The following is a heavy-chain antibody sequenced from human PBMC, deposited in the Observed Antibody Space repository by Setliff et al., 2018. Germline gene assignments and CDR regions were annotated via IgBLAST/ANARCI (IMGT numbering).Heavy chain of an antibody. CDR3: ARDKDHIRGFDY. D-gene: IGHD3-10*01. Sequence: GGSLRLSCAASGFTFGSYWMSWVRQAPGKGLERVANIKQDGSQKYYVDSVKGRFTISRDSARNSLYLHMNSLRDEDTAVYFCARDKDHIRGFDYWGRGALVTVSS. J-gene: IGHJ4*02. CDR1: GFTFGSYW. V-gene: IGHV3-7*03. CDR2: IKQDGSQK.